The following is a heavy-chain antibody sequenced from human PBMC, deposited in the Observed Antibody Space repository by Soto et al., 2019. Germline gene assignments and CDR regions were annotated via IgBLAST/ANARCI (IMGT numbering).Heavy chain of an antibody. CDR2: IYYSGST. V-gene: IGHV4-39*01. CDR1: GGSISSSSYY. CDR3: ARRVATNWFDP. D-gene: IGHD2-15*01. J-gene: IGHJ5*02. Sequence: QLQLQESGPGLVKPSETLSLTCTVSGGSISSSSYYWGWIRQPPGKGLEWIGSIYYSGSTYYNPSLKSRVTISVDTSKNQFSLKMSSVTAADTAVYYGARRVATNWFDPWGQGTLVTVSS.